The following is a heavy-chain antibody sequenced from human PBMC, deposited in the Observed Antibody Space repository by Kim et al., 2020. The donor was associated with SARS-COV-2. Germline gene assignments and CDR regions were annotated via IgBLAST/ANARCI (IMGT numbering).Heavy chain of an antibody. V-gene: IGHV3-33*01. CDR1: GFNFNDYV. Sequence: GGSLRLSCAASGFNFNDYVMHWVRQAPGRGLQWVALIWYDDSHTSYADSVKGRFTISRDTSTSTLHLQMYSLRAEDTAVYYCARDPFTREYF. CDR3: ARDPFTREYF. J-gene: IGHJ1*01. CDR2: IWYDDSHT.